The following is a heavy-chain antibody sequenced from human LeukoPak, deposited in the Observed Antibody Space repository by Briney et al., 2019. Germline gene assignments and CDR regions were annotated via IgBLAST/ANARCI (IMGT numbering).Heavy chain of an antibody. Sequence: SETLSLTCTVSGGSISSYYWSWIRQPAGKGLEWIGRIYTSGSTNYNPSLKSRVTISVDKSKNQFSLKLSSVTAADTAVYYCARGGEVAGTRGSYYYYYYYMDVWGKGTTVTVSS. CDR3: ARGGEVAGTRGSYYYYYYYMDV. V-gene: IGHV4-4*07. CDR1: GGSISSYY. CDR2: IYTSGST. J-gene: IGHJ6*03. D-gene: IGHD6-19*01.